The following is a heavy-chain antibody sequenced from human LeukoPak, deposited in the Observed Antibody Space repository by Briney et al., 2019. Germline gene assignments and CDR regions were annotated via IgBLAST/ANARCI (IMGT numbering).Heavy chain of an antibody. CDR1: GGSISSGSYY. J-gene: IGHJ6*03. CDR2: IYYSGST. Sequence: SETLSLTCTVSGGSISSGSYYWSWIRQPPGKGLEWIGYIYYSGSTNYNPSLKSRVTISVDTSKNQFSLKLSSVTAADTAVYYCARGPYYYDSSGYYYYYYYMDVWGKGTTVTISS. V-gene: IGHV4-61*01. D-gene: IGHD3-22*01. CDR3: ARGPYYYDSSGYYYYYYYMDV.